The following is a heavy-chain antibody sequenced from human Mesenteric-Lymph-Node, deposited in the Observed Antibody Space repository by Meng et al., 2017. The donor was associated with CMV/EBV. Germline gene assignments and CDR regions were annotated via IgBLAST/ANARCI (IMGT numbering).Heavy chain of an antibody. Sequence: SETLSLTCTVSGGSVSSGSYYWSWIRQPPGKGLEWIGYIYYSGSTNYNPSLKSRVTISVDTSKNQFSLKLSSVTAADTAVYYCARVYGEGTIFGVFYYYYGMDVWGQGTTVTVSS. CDR3: ARVYGEGTIFGVFYYYYGMDV. CDR1: GGSVSSGSYY. D-gene: IGHD3-3*01. V-gene: IGHV4-61*01. CDR2: IYYSGST. J-gene: IGHJ6*02.